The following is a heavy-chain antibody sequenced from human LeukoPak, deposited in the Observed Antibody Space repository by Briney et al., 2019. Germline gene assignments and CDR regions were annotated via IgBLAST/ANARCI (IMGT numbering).Heavy chain of an antibody. CDR2: IYPGDSDT. D-gene: IGHD6-13*01. Sequence: GESLKISCKGSGYSFTSYSIGWVRQMPGKGLEWMGIIYPGDSDTRYSPSFQGQVTISADKSISTAYLQWSSLKASDTAMYYCARRRIAAAGAYYYYYGMDVWGQGTTVTVSS. V-gene: IGHV5-51*01. J-gene: IGHJ6*02. CDR3: ARRRIAAAGAYYYYYGMDV. CDR1: GYSFTSYS.